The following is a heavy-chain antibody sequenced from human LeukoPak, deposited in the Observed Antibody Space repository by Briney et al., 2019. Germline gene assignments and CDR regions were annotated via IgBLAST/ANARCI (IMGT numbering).Heavy chain of an antibody. CDR2: IWYDGSNK. V-gene: IGHV3-33*01. CDR1: GFTFSSYG. CDR3: ASDSSSGFGSV. D-gene: IGHD6-13*01. J-gene: IGHJ6*04. Sequence: PGGSLRLSCAASGFTFSSYGMHWVGQAPGKGLEGVAIIWYDGSNKYYADSVKGRFTISRDNFKNTLYLQMNSLRVEDTAVYYCASDSSSGFGSVWGKGTTVTVSS.